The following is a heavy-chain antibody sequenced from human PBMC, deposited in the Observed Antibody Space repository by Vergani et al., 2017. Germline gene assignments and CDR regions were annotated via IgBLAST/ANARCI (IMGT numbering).Heavy chain of an antibody. V-gene: IGHV1-69*13. D-gene: IGHD2-21*01. CDR3: ARGASYFDSDCYTDT. J-gene: IGHJ5*02. CDR2: MIPTFDSK. CDR1: GDSFSNYA. Sequence: QVQLLQSGAAVRKPGSSVTVSCKASGDSFSNYAITWVRQAPGQGLQWMGRMIPTFDSKNYAPRFQGRVTLTADASASTAYMELTSLTSEDTAVYFCARGASYFDSDCYTDTWGQGTLVTVS.